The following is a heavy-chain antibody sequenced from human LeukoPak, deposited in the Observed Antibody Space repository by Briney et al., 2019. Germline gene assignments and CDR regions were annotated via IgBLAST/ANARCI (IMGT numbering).Heavy chain of an antibody. CDR2: IYYSGST. CDR1: GGSISSYY. CDR3: ARVVSRLKYYYYYYMDV. Sequence: SETLSLTCTVSGGSISSYYWSWIRQPPGKGLEWIGYIYYSGSTNYSPSLKSRVTISVDTSKNQFSLKLSSVTAADTAVYYCARVVSRLKYYYYYYMDVWGKGTTVTVSS. V-gene: IGHV4-59*01. D-gene: IGHD2/OR15-2a*01. J-gene: IGHJ6*03.